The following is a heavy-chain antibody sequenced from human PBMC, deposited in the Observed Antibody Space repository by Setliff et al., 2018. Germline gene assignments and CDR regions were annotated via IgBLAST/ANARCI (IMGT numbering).Heavy chain of an antibody. CDR2: INHSGST. V-gene: IGHV4-34*01. J-gene: IGHJ3*02. Sequence: SETLSLTCAVYGGSFNGYYWSWIRQPPGKGLEWIGEINHSGSTNYNPSLKSRVTISVDTSKNQFSLKLSSVTAADTAVYYCAEIGTRADDAFDIWGQGTMVTVSS. CDR1: GGSFNGYY. CDR3: AEIGTRADDAFDI.